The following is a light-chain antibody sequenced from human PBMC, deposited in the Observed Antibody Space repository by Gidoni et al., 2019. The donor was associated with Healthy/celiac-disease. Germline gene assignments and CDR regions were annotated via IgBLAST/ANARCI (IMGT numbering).Light chain of an antibody. J-gene: IGKJ3*01. Sequence: DIQMTQSPSSLSASVGDRVTITCQASQDISNYLNWYQKKPGKAPKLLIYDASNLETGVPSRVSGRGSGTEFTLPINSLPPEVIATYYCPKYDYLFPFGPWTKVDIK. V-gene: IGKV1-33*01. CDR2: DAS. CDR1: QDISNY. CDR3: PKYDYLFP.